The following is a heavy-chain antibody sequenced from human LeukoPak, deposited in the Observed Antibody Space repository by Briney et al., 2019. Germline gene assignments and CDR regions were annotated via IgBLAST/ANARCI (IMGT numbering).Heavy chain of an antibody. D-gene: IGHD6-6*01. CDR1: GFTFSSYA. CDR3: AKAPQYSSFSPVHY. V-gene: IGHV3-23*01. Sequence: GGSLRLSCAASGFTFSSYAMSWVRQAPGEGLEWVSAISGSGGSTYYADSVKGRFTISRDNSKNTLYLQMNSLRAEDTAVYYCAKAPQYSSFSPVHYWGQGTLVTVSS. J-gene: IGHJ4*02. CDR2: ISGSGGST.